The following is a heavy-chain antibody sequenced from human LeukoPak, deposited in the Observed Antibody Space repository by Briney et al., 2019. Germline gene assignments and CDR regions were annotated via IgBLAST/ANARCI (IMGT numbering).Heavy chain of an antibody. D-gene: IGHD3-16*01. CDR1: DDSISMYY. CDR2: IYSSGAT. V-gene: IGHV4-59*08. CDR3: VRLKMGAYSDL. J-gene: IGHJ2*01. Sequence: SETLSLTCTVSDDSISMYYWSWIRQPPGKGPEWIAYIYSSGATSYNPSLRSRVSISLDTSNSQFSLKLNSMTVADTAVYYCVRLKMGAYSDLWGRGTLVTVSS.